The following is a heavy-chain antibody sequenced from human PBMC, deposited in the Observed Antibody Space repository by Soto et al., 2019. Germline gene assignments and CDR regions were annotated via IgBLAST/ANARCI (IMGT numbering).Heavy chain of an antibody. CDR2: IYSGGAT. J-gene: IGHJ5*02. D-gene: IGHD3-10*01. Sequence: GGSLRLSCAASGFSVGSSHMIWVGQAPGKGLEWVSVIYSGGATYYAVSVKGRFTISRDRSKNTVYLQMDGLRTEDTAVYHCAKLGPYGSESYSFRYNWIDPWGQGTLVTVS. V-gene: IGHV3-53*01. CDR3: AKLGPYGSESYSFRYNWIDP. CDR1: GFSVGSSH.